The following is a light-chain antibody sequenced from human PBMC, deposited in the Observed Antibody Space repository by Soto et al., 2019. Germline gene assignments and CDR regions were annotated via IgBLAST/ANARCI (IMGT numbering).Light chain of an antibody. Sequence: QSALTQPASVSGSPGQSITISCTGTSSDVGGYNYVSWYQQHPGKAPKFMIYDVSNRPSGVSNRFSGSKSGNTASLTISGLQAEDEADYCCCTYTTRNTRQIVFGTGTKLTVL. V-gene: IGLV2-14*01. J-gene: IGLJ1*01. CDR3: CTYTTRNTRQIV. CDR1: SSDVGGYNY. CDR2: DVS.